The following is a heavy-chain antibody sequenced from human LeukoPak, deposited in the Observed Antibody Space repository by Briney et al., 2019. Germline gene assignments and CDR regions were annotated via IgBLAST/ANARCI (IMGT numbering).Heavy chain of an antibody. Sequence: GGSLRLSCAASGFTFSSYAMSWVRQAPGKGLERVSAVSSSGGSTYYADSVKGRFTISRDNSKNTLSLQMNSLRAEDTAVYYCAKSNLYSNGWYRYSGQGTLVTVSS. D-gene: IGHD6-19*01. CDR3: AKSNLYSNGWYRY. J-gene: IGHJ4*02. V-gene: IGHV3-23*01. CDR2: VSSSGGST. CDR1: GFTFSSYA.